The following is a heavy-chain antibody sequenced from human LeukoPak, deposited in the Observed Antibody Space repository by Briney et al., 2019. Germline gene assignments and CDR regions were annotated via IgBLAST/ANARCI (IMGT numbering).Heavy chain of an antibody. J-gene: IGHJ4*02. D-gene: IGHD3-3*01. CDR2: INPNSGGT. CDR3: ARTKDVLRFLGWLGFDY. V-gene: IGHV1-2*02. Sequence: GASVKVSCKASGYTFTGYYMHWVRQAPGQGLEWMGWINPNSGGTNYAQKFQGRVTMTRDTSISTAYMELSRLRSDDTAVYYCARTKDVLRFLGWLGFDYWGQGTLVTVSS. CDR1: GYTFTGYY.